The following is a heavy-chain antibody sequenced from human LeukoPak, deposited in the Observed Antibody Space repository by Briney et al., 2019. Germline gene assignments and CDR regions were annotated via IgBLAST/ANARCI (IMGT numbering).Heavy chain of an antibody. J-gene: IGHJ4*02. Sequence: GGSLRLSCAASGFTFSSYDMHWVRQATGNGLEWVSAIGTAGDTYYPGSVKGRFTISRENAKNSLYLQMNSLRAGDTAVYYCARASSGWPVFDYWGQGTLVTVSS. V-gene: IGHV3-13*01. CDR3: ARASSGWPVFDY. CDR1: GFTFSSYD. CDR2: IGTAGDT. D-gene: IGHD6-25*01.